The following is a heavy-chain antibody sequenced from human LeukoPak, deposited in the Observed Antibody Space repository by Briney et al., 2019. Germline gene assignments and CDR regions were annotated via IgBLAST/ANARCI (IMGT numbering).Heavy chain of an antibody. J-gene: IGHJ4*02. CDR3: ARDYCTNGVCYFDY. D-gene: IGHD2-8*01. V-gene: IGHV1-69*05. CDR2: IIHISGTA. Sequence: SVKVSCQASGGTFSSYAISWVRQAPGQGLEWMGRIIHISGTANYAQKFQGRVTNTTDESTSTAYMELSSLRSEDTAVYYCARDYCTNGVCYFDYWGQGTLVTVSS. CDR1: GGTFSSYA.